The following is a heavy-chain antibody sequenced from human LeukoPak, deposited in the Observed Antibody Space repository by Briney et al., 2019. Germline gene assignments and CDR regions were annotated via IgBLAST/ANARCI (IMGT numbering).Heavy chain of an antibody. CDR2: INPSGGST. V-gene: IGHV1-46*01. CDR1: QYNFTSYY. CDR3: ARGCFSSSWSPSGRRRYYGMDV. Sequence: ASVKVSCKASQYNFTSYYIHWVRQAPGQGLEWMGIINPSGGSTSYAQKFQGRVTMTRNTSISTAYMELSSLRSEDTAVYYCARGCFSSSWSPSGRRRYYGMDVWGQGTTVTVSS. D-gene: IGHD6-13*01. J-gene: IGHJ6*02.